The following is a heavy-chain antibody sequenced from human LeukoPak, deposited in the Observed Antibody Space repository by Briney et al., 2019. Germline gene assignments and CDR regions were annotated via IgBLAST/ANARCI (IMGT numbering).Heavy chain of an antibody. CDR1: GFTFSSYA. CDR2: ISGSGGST. J-gene: IGHJ4*02. CDR3: AKVSRTGIFGVVIPADY. Sequence: GGSLRLSCAASGFTFSSYAMGWVRQAPGKGLEWVSAISGSGGSTYYADSVKGRFTISRDNSKNTLYLQMNSLRAEDTAVYYCAKVSRTGIFGVVIPADYWGQGTLVTVSS. V-gene: IGHV3-23*01. D-gene: IGHD3-3*01.